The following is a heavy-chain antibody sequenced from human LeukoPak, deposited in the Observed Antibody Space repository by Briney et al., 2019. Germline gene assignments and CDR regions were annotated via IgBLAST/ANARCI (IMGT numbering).Heavy chain of an antibody. J-gene: IGHJ4*02. CDR3: ARDRSSIRGRMECFDY. D-gene: IGHD6-13*01. CDR2: ISSSGSTI. Sequence: KSAGSLRLSCAASGFTFSDYYMSWIRQAPGKGLEWVSYISSSGSTIYYADSVKGRFTISRDNAKNSLYLQMNSLRAEDTAVYYCARDRSSIRGRMECFDYWGQGTLVTVSS. CDR1: GFTFSDYY. V-gene: IGHV3-11*04.